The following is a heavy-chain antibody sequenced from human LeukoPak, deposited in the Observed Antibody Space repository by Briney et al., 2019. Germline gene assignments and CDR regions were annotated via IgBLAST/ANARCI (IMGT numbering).Heavy chain of an antibody. V-gene: IGHV4-39*01. CDR1: GGSISSGGYY. J-gene: IGHJ4*02. D-gene: IGHD1-26*01. CDR3: ARHDGWELIQRLHPRFDY. CDR2: IYYSGST. Sequence: SETLSLTCTVSGGSISSGGYYWSWIRQHPGKGLEWIGYIYYSGSTYYNPSLKSRVTISVDTSKNQFSLKLSSVTAADTAVYYCARHDGWELIQRLHPRFDYWGQGTLVTVSS.